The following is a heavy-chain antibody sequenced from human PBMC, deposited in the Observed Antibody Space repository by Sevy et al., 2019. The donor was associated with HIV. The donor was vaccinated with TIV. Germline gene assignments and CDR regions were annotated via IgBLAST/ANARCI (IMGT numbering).Heavy chain of an antibody. CDR2: TYYSGST. V-gene: IGHV4-59*01. CDR3: VRGSSLWGGVDV. CDR1: TASITSYY. J-gene: IGHJ6*04. Sequence: SETLSLTCTVSTASITSYYYSWIRQPPGKGLEWIAYTYYSGSTNYNPTLKSQVNISIDTYKNQLSLKLSSVTAADTAVYYCVRGSSLWGGVDVWGKGTTVTASS. D-gene: IGHD3-16*01.